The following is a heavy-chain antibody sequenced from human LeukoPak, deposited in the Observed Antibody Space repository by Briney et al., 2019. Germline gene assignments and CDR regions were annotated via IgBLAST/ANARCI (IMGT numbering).Heavy chain of an antibody. Sequence: GGSLRLSCAASGFTFGSYGMSWVRQAPGKGLEWVSFITPNADRTSYADSVEGRFTISRDNPRNTLYMQMNNLRDEDTALYYCAIMHGYYDGSGYWVQWGQGTLVTVSS. CDR1: GFTFGSYG. CDR3: AIMHGYYDGSGYWVQ. D-gene: IGHD3-22*01. CDR2: ITPNADRT. J-gene: IGHJ1*01. V-gene: IGHV3-23*01.